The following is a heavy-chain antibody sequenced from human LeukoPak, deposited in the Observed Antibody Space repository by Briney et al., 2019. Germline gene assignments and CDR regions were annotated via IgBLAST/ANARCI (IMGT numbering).Heavy chain of an antibody. CDR3: ARHDSTIYYYGMDV. J-gene: IGHJ6*02. D-gene: IGHD2/OR15-2a*01. Sequence: SETLSLTCTVSGGSINDYYWNWIRQPPGQGLEWIGYIYYSGSTNYNPSLKSRVTISVDTSKNQFSLKLSSVTAADAAVYYCARHDSTIYYYGMDVWGQGTTVTVSS. CDR2: IYYSGST. V-gene: IGHV4-59*08. CDR1: GGSINDYY.